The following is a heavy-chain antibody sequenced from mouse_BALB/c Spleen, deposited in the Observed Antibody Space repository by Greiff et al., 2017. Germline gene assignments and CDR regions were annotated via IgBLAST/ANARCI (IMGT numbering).Heavy chain of an antibody. V-gene: IGHV2-9*02. Sequence: VKLKESGPGLVAPSQSLSITCTVSGFSLTSYGVHWVRQPPGKGLEWLGVIWAGGSTNYNSALMSRLSISKDNSKSQVFLKMNSLQTDDTAMYYCARDRYGSSYGGWFAYWGQGTLVTVSA. CDR1: GFSLTSYG. D-gene: IGHD1-1*01. J-gene: IGHJ3*01. CDR2: IWAGGST. CDR3: ARDRYGSSYGGWFAY.